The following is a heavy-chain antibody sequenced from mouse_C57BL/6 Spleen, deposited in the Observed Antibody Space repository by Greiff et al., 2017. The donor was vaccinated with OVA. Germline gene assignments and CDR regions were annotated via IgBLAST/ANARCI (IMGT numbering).Heavy chain of an antibody. Sequence: QVQLQQPGAELVRPGSSVKLSCKASGYTFTSYWMDWVKQRPGQGLEWIGNIYPSDSETHYNQKFKDKATLTVDKSSSTAYMQLSSLTSEDSAVYYCAREGIHPAFDVWGTGTTVTVSS. V-gene: IGHV1-61*01. CDR1: GYTFTSYW. J-gene: IGHJ1*03. CDR3: AREGIHPAFDV. CDR2: IYPSDSET. D-gene: IGHD1-2*01.